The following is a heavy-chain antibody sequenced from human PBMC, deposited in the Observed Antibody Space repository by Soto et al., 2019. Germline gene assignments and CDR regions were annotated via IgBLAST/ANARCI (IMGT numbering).Heavy chain of an antibody. CDR2: ISGSGGST. V-gene: IGHV3-23*01. J-gene: IGHJ6*02. CDR3: ANRDTSMVTRYYYGMDV. D-gene: IGHD5-18*01. Sequence: EVQLLESGGGLVQPGGSLRLSCAASGFAFSSYAMSWVRQAPGKGLEWVSGISGSGGSTYYADSVRGRFTISRDNSKNTLFLQMNRLTDGDTAVYYWANRDTSMVTRYYYGMDVWGQGTTVTVSS. CDR1: GFAFSSYA.